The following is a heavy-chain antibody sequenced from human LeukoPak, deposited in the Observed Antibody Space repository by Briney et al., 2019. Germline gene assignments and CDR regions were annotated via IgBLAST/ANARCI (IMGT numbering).Heavy chain of an antibody. CDR3: ATDQRYAFDY. V-gene: IGHV3-48*02. CDR1: GFSFTDYP. Sequence: GGSLRLSCATSGFSFTDYPMNWVRQAPGKGLEWISNIRTTAEGAKYAYYADSVKGRVTISRDDGKNTLYLHMNSLRDDDAAVYYCATDQRYAFDYWGQGILVTVTS. J-gene: IGHJ4*02. CDR2: IRTTAEGAKYA. D-gene: IGHD3-9*01.